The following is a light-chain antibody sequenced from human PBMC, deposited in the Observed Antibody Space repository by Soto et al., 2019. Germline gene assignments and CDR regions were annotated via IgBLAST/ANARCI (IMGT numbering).Light chain of an antibody. CDR3: KQYGSSPWT. V-gene: IGKV3-20*01. CDR2: GAS. J-gene: IGKJ1*01. Sequence: EIMLTQSPGTLSLSPGERATLSCRASQSVSSSYLAWYQQKPGQAPRLLIYGASSRATGIPDRFSGSGSGADFTLTISRLEPEDFAVYYCKQYGSSPWTFRQGTKLDIK. CDR1: QSVSSSY.